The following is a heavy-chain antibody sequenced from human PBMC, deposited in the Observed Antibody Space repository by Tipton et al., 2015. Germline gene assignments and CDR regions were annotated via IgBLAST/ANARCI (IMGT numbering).Heavy chain of an antibody. D-gene: IGHD3-16*01. V-gene: IGHV1-69*01. J-gene: IGHJ4*02. Sequence: QVQLVQSGAEVKKPGSSVKVSCKASGGILRTYAMTWVRQAPGQGLEWMGGIVPSFERTNYAQSFQGRLTITADESTTTVYMELSSLRFEDTAVYYCASDRVVTFGGVLDYWGQGTLVTVS. CDR2: IVPSFERT. CDR3: ASDRVVTFGGVLDY. CDR1: GGILRTYA.